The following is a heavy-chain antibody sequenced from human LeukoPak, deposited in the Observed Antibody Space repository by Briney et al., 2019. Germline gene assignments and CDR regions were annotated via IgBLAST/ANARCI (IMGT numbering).Heavy chain of an antibody. D-gene: IGHD3-10*02. J-gene: IGHJ4*02. CDR2: IYYSGST. Sequence: PSETLSLTCTVSGGSISSGDYYWSWIRQPPGKGLEWIGYIYYSGSTYYNASLKSRVTISVDTSKNQFSPKLSSVTAADTAVYYCARGSTMVGLTFDYWGQGTLVTVSS. V-gene: IGHV4-30-4*08. CDR3: ARGSTMVGLTFDY. CDR1: GGSISSGDYY.